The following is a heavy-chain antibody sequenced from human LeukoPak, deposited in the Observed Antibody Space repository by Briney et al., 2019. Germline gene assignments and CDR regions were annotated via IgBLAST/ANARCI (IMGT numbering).Heavy chain of an antibody. V-gene: IGHV3-21*01. CDR2: ISSSSSYI. CDR1: GFTFSSYS. CDR3: ARDTAAYYDIWSGYYL. J-gene: IGHJ4*02. D-gene: IGHD3-3*01. Sequence: PGGSLRLSCAASGFTFSSYSMNWVRQAPGKGLEWVSSISSSSSYIYYADSVTGRFTISRDNAKNTLYLQMNSLRAGDTAVYYCARDTAAYYDIWSGYYLWGQGTLVTVSS.